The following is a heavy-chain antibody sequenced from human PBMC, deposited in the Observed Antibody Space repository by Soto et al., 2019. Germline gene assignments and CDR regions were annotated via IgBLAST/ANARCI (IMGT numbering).Heavy chain of an antibody. CDR3: ASGGHVDY. CDR2: INEGGSAT. V-gene: IGHV3-7*01. Sequence: GGSLRLSCAASGFTFSSYAMSWVRQAPGKGPEWVANINEGGSATYYVDSVKGRFTISRDNAENSLYLQMNSLRVEDTAVYYCASGGHVDYCGQGTLVTVSS. CDR1: GFTFSSYA. D-gene: IGHD3-16*01. J-gene: IGHJ4*02.